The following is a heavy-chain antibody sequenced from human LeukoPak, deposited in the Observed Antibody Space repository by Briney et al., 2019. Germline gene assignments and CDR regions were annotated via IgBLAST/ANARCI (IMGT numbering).Heavy chain of an antibody. CDR1: GFTFSSYA. J-gene: IGHJ4*02. V-gene: IGHV3-23*01. D-gene: IGHD2-21*02. CDR3: VREDTPATANY. Sequence: GGYLRLSCAASGFTFSSYAMSWVRQAPGKGLEWVSAISGGGDITYYADSVTGRFTISGDNSKDTLFLQMHSLRPGDTAVYYCVREDTPATANYWGQGTLVTISS. CDR2: ISGGGDIT.